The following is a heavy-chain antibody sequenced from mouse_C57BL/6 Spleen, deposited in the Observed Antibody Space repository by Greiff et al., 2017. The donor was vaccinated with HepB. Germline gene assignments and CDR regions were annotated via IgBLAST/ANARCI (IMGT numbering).Heavy chain of an antibody. Sequence: QVQLQQSGPELVKPGASVKISCKASGYAFSSSWMNWVKQRPGKGLEWIGRIYPGEGDTNYNGKFKGKATLTADKSSSTAYMQLSSLTSEDSAVYFCARGSSYVGYAMDYWGQGTSVTVSS. V-gene: IGHV1-82*01. J-gene: IGHJ4*01. CDR3: ARGSSYVGYAMDY. D-gene: IGHD1-1*01. CDR2: IYPGEGDT. CDR1: GYAFSSSW.